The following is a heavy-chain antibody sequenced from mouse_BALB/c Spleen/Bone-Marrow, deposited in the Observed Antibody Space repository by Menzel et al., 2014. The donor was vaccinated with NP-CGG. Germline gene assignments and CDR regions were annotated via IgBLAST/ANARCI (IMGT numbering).Heavy chain of an antibody. V-gene: IGHV1-82*01. CDR1: GYAFXSSW. Sequence: QVQLQHSGPELVKPGASVKISCKASGYAFXSSWMNWVKQRPGQGLEWIGRIYPGDGDTNYNGKFKGKATLTADKSSSTAYMQLSSLTSVDSAVYFCARDYYGSSYDYWGQGTTLTVSS. J-gene: IGHJ2*01. CDR2: IYPGDGDT. D-gene: IGHD1-1*01. CDR3: ARDYYGSSYDY.